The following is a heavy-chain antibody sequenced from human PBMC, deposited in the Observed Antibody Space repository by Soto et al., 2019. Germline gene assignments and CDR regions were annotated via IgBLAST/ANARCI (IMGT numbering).Heavy chain of an antibody. CDR2: INPNSGGT. CDR3: ASVDTAMVSGWYFDY. Sequence: QVQLVQSGAEVKKPGASVKVSCKASGYTFTGYYMHWVRQAPGQGLEWMGWINPNSGGTNYAQKFQGRVTMTRDTSISTAYMELSRLRSDDTAVYYCASVDTAMVSGWYFDYWGQGTLVTVSS. CDR1: GYTFTGYY. D-gene: IGHD5-18*01. V-gene: IGHV1-2*02. J-gene: IGHJ4*02.